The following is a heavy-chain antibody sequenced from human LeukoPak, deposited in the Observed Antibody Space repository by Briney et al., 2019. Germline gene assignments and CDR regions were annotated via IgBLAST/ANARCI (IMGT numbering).Heavy chain of an antibody. J-gene: IGHJ4*02. V-gene: IGHV4-38-2*01. CDR3: ARRNYGDLDY. CDR2: IYHSGST. D-gene: IGHD3-16*01. Sequence: SETLSLTCAVSGYSISSGYYWGWIRQPPGKGLEWIGSIYHSGSTYYNPSLKSRVTISVDTSKNQFSLKLSSVTAADTPVYYCARRNYGDLDYWGQGTLVTVSS. CDR1: GYSISSGYY.